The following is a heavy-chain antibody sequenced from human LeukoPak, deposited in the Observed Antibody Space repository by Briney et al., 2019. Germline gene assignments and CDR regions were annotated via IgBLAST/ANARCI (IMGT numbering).Heavy chain of an antibody. CDR2: MNPNSGNT. CDR3: ARGGGYYGSGSYYRYYYYYYYMDV. Sequence: ASVKVSCKASGYTFTSYDINWVRQATGQGLEWMGWMNPNSGNTGYAQKFQGRVTITRNTSISTAYMELSSLRSEDTAGYYCARGGGYYGSGSYYRYYYYYYYMDVWGKGTTVTVSS. V-gene: IGHV1-8*03. CDR1: GYTFTSYD. D-gene: IGHD3-10*01. J-gene: IGHJ6*03.